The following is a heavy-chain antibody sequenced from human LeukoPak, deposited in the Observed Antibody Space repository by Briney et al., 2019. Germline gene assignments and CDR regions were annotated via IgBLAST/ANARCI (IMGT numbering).Heavy chain of an antibody. CDR2: INHSGST. J-gene: IGHJ4*02. V-gene: IGHV4-34*01. Sequence: PSETLSLTGAVYGGPFSGYYWSWIRQPPGKGLEWIGEINHSGSTNYNPSLKSPVTISLDTSKNELCMNKSSVSAANTAVYFCARGPSVVVPAAIVYYFDYWGQGTLVTVSS. CDR3: ARGPSVVVPAAIVYYFDY. D-gene: IGHD2-2*02. CDR1: GGPFSGYY.